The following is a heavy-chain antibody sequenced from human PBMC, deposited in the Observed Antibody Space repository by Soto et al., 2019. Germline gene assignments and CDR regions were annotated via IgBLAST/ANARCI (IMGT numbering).Heavy chain of an antibody. Sequence: ASVKVSCKASGYTFTSYAMHWVRQAPGQRLEWMGWINAGNGNTKYSQKFQGRVTITRDTSASTAYMELSSLRSEDTAVYYCARDRITMVRGVHTPHYYYYMDVWGQGTTVTVSS. CDR1: GYTFTSYA. V-gene: IGHV1-3*01. CDR3: ARDRITMVRGVHTPHYYYYMDV. CDR2: INAGNGNT. J-gene: IGHJ6*03. D-gene: IGHD3-10*01.